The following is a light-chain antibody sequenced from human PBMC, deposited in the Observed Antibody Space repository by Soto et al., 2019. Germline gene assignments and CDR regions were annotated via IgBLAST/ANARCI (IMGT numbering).Light chain of an antibody. CDR1: SSDVGGYNY. CDR3: SSYTSSSTYV. Sequence: QSALTQPASVSGSPGPSITISCTGTSSDVGGYNYVSWYQQHPGKAPKLMIYDVSNRPSGVSNRFSGSKSVNTASLTISGLQAEDEADYYCSSYTSSSTYVFGTGTKLTVL. J-gene: IGLJ1*01. V-gene: IGLV2-14*01. CDR2: DVS.